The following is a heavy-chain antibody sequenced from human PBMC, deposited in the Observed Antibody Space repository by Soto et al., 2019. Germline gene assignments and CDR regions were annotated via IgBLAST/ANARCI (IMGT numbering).Heavy chain of an antibody. J-gene: IGHJ4*02. CDR3: ARADTIFGVVNDY. CDR1: GFTLISYS. V-gene: IGHV3-48*01. CDR2: ISSSSSTI. D-gene: IGHD3-3*01. Sequence: GGSLRLSCAASGFTLISYSMNWVRQAPGKGLEWVSYISSSSSTIYYADSVKGRFTISRDNAKNSLYLQMNSLRAEDTAVYYCARADTIFGVVNDYWGQGTLVTVSS.